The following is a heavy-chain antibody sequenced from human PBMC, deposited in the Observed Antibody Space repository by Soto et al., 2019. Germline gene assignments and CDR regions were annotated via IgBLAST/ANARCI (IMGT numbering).Heavy chain of an antibody. J-gene: IGHJ4*02. Sequence: SETLSLTCIVSGGSISRSSYYWGWIRQPPGKGLEWIGSIYYSGSTYYNPSLKSRVTISVDTSKNQFSLRLSSVTAADTAVYYCATIPATTILTDYWGQGTLVTVS. CDR3: ATIPATTILTDY. CDR2: IYYSGST. CDR1: GGSISRSSYY. D-gene: IGHD2-2*02. V-gene: IGHV4-39*01.